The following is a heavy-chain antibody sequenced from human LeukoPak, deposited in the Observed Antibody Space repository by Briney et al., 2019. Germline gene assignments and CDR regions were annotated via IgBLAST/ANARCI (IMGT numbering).Heavy chain of an antibody. Sequence: GGSPRLSCTGSRFTFSNYAMHWVRQAPGKGLEWVAVFSYDGSSKYYADSVKGRFTISRDDSKNTLFLQMNSLRDEDTAIYYCAKVHGWGRQLGYYFDYWGQGTLVTVSS. CDR3: AKVHGWGRQLGYYFDY. CDR1: RFTFSNYA. J-gene: IGHJ4*02. V-gene: IGHV3-30-3*01. CDR2: FSYDGSSK. D-gene: IGHD2-15*01.